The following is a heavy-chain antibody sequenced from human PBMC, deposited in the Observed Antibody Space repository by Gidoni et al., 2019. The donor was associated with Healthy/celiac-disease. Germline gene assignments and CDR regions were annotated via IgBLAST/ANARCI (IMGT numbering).Heavy chain of an antibody. D-gene: IGHD3-22*01. Sequence: QVQLVQSGAEVKTPGSSVKVSCKASGGTFSSYAISWVRQAPGQGLEWMGGIIPILGIANYAQKFQGRVTITADKSTSTAYMELSSLRSEDTAVYYCARGHSAQGSGYYSRFDYWGQGTLVTVSS. CDR1: GGTFSSYA. CDR2: IIPILGIA. CDR3: ARGHSAQGSGYYSRFDY. V-gene: IGHV1-69*10. J-gene: IGHJ4*02.